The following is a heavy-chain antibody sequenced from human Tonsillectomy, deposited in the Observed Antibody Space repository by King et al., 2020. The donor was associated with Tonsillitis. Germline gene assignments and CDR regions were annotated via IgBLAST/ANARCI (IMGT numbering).Heavy chain of an antibody. Sequence: QLVQSGAEVKKSGESLKISCKGSGSSFTSYWIGWVRQMPGKGLEWRGIINPGDSDTRYSPSFQGKVVISADKSISTAYLQWNSLKSSDTAMYYCARQGSAVVLDYWGQGTLVTVSS. V-gene: IGHV5-51*01. CDR3: ARQGSAVVLDY. D-gene: IGHD2-21*01. CDR1: GSSFTSYW. CDR2: INPGDSDT. J-gene: IGHJ4*02.